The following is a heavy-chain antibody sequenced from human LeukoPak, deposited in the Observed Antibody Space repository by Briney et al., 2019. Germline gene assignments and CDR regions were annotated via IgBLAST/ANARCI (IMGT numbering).Heavy chain of an antibody. CDR2: IIPIFGTA. J-gene: IGHJ4*02. CDR1: GGTFSSYA. D-gene: IGHD2-2*01. CDR3: ARGRYCSSTSCYFGVLFDY. V-gene: IGHV1-69*13. Sequence: SVKVSCKASGGTFSSYAISWVRQAPGQGLEWMGGIIPIFGTANYAQKFQGRVTITADESTSTAYMELSSLRSEDTAVYYCARGRYCSSTSCYFGVLFDYWGQGTLVTASS.